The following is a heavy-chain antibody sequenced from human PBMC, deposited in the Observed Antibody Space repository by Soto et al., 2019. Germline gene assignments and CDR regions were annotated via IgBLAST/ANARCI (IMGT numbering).Heavy chain of an antibody. CDR3: ARGRVLWFGELSRYYYYYYMDV. Sequence: PSETLSLTCAVSSGSISSSNWLSWVRQPPGKGLEWSGEIYHSGSTNYNPSLKSRVTISVDTSKNQFSLKLSSVTAADTAVYYCARGRVLWFGELSRYYYYYYMDVWGKGTTVTVSS. V-gene: IGHV4-4*02. CDR1: SGSISSSNW. J-gene: IGHJ6*03. D-gene: IGHD3-10*01. CDR2: IYHSGST.